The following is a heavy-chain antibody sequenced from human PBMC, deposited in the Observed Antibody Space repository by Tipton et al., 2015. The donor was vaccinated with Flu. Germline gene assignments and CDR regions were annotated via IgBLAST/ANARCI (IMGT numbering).Heavy chain of an antibody. D-gene: IGHD4-17*01. CDR1: GASISSDY. CDR3: ARMEWTVTTPRYFDL. CDR2: IYYIGST. J-gene: IGHJ2*01. V-gene: IGHV4-59*12. Sequence: LRLSCTVSGASISSDYWSWIRQPPGKGLEWIGHIYYIGSTNYNPSLKSRVTISMDTSKNQFSLKLSSMTAADTAVYYCARMEWTVTTPRYFDLWGRGTLVTVSS.